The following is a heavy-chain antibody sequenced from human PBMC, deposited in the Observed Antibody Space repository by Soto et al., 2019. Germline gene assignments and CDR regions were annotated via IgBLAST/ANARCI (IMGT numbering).Heavy chain of an antibody. V-gene: IGHV1-8*01. D-gene: IGHD6-13*01. Sequence: QVPLVQSGAEVKKPGASVKVSCKASGYTFTSYDINWVRQATGQGLEWMGWMNPNSGNTGYAQKLQGRVTMTRNTSISTAYMELSSLRSEDTAVYYCARGRQQLVLRDAFDIWGQGTMVTVSS. CDR3: ARGRQQLVLRDAFDI. CDR2: MNPNSGNT. CDR1: GYTFTSYD. J-gene: IGHJ3*02.